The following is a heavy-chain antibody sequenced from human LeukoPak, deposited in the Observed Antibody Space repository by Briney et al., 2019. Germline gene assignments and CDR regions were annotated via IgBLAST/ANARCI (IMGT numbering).Heavy chain of an antibody. CDR3: VRSMNGRYGFFDY. D-gene: IGHD1-26*01. Sequence: GRSLRPSCAASGLTFSSYAMNWVRQAPGKGLEWVAVISYDGSNKYYADSVKGRFTISRDNSKNTLYVQMNSRRAEDKAVYYCVRSMNGRYGFFDYWGQGILVTVSS. V-gene: IGHV3-30*04. CDR2: ISYDGSNK. CDR1: GLTFSSYA. J-gene: IGHJ4*02.